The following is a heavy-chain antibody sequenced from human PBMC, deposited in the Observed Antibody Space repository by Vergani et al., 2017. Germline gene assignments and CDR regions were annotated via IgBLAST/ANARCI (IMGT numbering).Heavy chain of an antibody. J-gene: IGHJ6*03. CDR2: ISYDGSNK. CDR3: AKSGGYYYYYYMDV. V-gene: IGHV3-30*07. CDR1: GFTFSSYA. D-gene: IGHD3-16*01. Sequence: QVQLVESGGGVVQPGRSLRLSCAASGFTFSSYAMHWVRQAPGKGLEWVAVISYDGSNKYYADSVKGRFTISRDNSKNTLYLQMNSLRAEDTAVYYCAKSGGYYYYYYMDVWGKGP.